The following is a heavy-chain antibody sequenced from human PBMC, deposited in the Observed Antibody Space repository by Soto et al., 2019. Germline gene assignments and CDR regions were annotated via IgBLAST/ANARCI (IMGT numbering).Heavy chain of an antibody. CDR2: IYYSGST. Sequence: QVQLQESGPGLVKPSQTLSLTCTVSGGSISSGGYYWSWIRQHPGKGLEWIGYIYYSGSTYYNPSLKSRVTISVDTSKNQFSLKLSSVTAADTAVYYCARGYCSSTSCYFRGKRFDPWGQGTLVTVSS. J-gene: IGHJ5*02. D-gene: IGHD2-2*01. CDR1: GGSISSGGYY. V-gene: IGHV4-31*03. CDR3: ARGYCSSTSCYFRGKRFDP.